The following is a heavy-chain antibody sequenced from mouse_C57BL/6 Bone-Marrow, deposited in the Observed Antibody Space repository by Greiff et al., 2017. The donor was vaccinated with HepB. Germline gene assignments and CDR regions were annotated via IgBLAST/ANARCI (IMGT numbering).Heavy chain of an antibody. CDR3: ARAAYYSNYVAY. Sequence: DVKLVESGPGLVKPSQSLSLTCSVTGYSITSGYYWNWIRQFPGNKLEWMGYISYDGSNNYNPSLKNRISITRDTSKNQFFLKLNSVTTEDTATYYCARAAYYSNYVAYWGQGTLVTVSA. V-gene: IGHV3-6*01. D-gene: IGHD2-5*01. J-gene: IGHJ3*01. CDR2: ISYDGSN. CDR1: GYSITSGYY.